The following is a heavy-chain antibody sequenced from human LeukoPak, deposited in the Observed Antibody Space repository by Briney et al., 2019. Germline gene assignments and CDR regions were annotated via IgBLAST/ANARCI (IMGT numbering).Heavy chain of an antibody. Sequence: GGSLRLSCVASSFPFSKYAMTWVRQAPGQGLEWVSSIRGSGSGTYYVDSVKGRFTISRDNSKNTLYLQMNSLRAEDTAVYYCAKDLSGFVVVVAATPHDAFDIWGQGTMVTVSS. D-gene: IGHD2-15*01. CDR1: SFPFSKYA. V-gene: IGHV3-23*01. CDR3: AKDLSGFVVVVAATPHDAFDI. CDR2: IRGSGSGT. J-gene: IGHJ3*02.